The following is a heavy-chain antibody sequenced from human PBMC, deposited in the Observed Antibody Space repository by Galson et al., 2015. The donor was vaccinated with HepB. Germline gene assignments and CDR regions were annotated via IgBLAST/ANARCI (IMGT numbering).Heavy chain of an antibody. CDR2: ISYFGIST. D-gene: IGHD1-26*01. CDR1: GFTFRSHA. CDR3: AKDIYSGSLSHYFDS. J-gene: IGHJ4*02. Sequence: SLRLSCAASGFTFRSHAMNWVRQAPGKGLEWVSAISYFGISTEYADSVRGRFTVSRDDSTNTLYLQMTGLRAEDTAVYYCAKDIYSGSLSHYFDSWGQGTPVTVSS. V-gene: IGHV3-23*01.